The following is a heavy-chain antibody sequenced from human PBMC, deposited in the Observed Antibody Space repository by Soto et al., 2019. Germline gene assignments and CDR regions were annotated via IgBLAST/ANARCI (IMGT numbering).Heavy chain of an antibody. J-gene: IGHJ6*02. V-gene: IGHV4-59*01. CDR2: IYYSGST. CDR1: GGSISSYY. Sequence: ETLSLTCTVSGGSISSYYWSWIRQPPGKGLEWIGYIYYSGSTNYNPSLKSRVTISVDTSKNQFSLKLSSVTAADTAVYYCARETGFDSYYYGMDVWGQGTTVTVSS. D-gene: IGHD3-9*01. CDR3: ARETGFDSYYYGMDV.